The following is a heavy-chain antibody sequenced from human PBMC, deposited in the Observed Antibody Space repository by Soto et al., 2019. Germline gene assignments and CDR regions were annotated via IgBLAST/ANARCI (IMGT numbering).Heavy chain of an antibody. V-gene: IGHV3-23*01. CDR1: GFDFNNYD. Sequence: EVQLLESGGGLVQPGGSLRLSCAASGFDFNNYDMSWGRQAPGKGLEWVSRVRESGDSTYYADSVKGRFTISRDNSKNTLYLEMNSLRAEDTALYYCVCISWGYCGQGTLVFVSS. J-gene: IGHJ4*02. D-gene: IGHD3-16*01. CDR2: VRESGDST. CDR3: VCISWGY.